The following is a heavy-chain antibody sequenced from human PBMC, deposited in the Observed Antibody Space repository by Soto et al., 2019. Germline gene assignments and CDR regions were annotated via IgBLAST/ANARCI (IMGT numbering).Heavy chain of an antibody. V-gene: IGHV2-5*01. CDR3: ARGLATLPVFAFDV. J-gene: IGHJ3*01. D-gene: IGHD6-6*01. Sequence: MTLKESGPTLVKPTQTLTLTCSFSGFSLSTSGVGVGWVRQPPGKALEWLALIYWSGDEHYRPSLKSRLTITKATSKNQVVLIMTNMDPVDTATYYCARGLATLPVFAFDVWGQGTTVTVSS. CDR2: IYWSGDE. CDR1: GFSLSTSGVG.